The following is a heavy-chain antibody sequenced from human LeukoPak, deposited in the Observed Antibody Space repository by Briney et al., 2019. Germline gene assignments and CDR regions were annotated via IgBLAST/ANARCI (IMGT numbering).Heavy chain of an antibody. CDR3: ASTSPYYYYYMDV. J-gene: IGHJ6*03. CDR2: ISAYNGNT. Sequence: GASVKVSCKASGYTFTSYGISWVRQAPGQGLEWMGWISAYNGNTNYAQKLQGRVTMTTDTSTSTAYMEPRSLRSDDTAVYYCASTSPYYYYYMDVWGKGTTVTVSS. CDR1: GYTFTSYG. V-gene: IGHV1-18*01.